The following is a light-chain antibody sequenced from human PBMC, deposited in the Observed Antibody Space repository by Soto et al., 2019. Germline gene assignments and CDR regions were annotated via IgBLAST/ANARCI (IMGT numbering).Light chain of an antibody. V-gene: IGKV3-20*01. CDR1: QSVTSSY. Sequence: EIVLTQSPGTLSLSPGERATLSCRASQSVTSSYLAWYQQKPGQAPRLLISGASSSAAGIPDRFSGSGSGTDFTLTISRLEPEDCAVYYCQQYGGSLPYTFGQGTKLEIK. CDR2: GAS. J-gene: IGKJ2*01. CDR3: QQYGGSLPYT.